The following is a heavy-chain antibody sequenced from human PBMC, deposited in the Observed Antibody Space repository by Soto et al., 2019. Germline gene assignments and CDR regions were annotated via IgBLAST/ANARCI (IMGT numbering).Heavy chain of an antibody. CDR3: AKDGGIVVVPAATDFDY. V-gene: IGHV3-23*01. J-gene: IGHJ4*02. Sequence: GGSLRLSCAASGFTFSSYAMSWVRQAPGKGLEWVSAISGSGGSTYYADSVKGRFTISRDNSKNTLYLQMSSLRAEDTAVYYCAKDGGIVVVPAATDFDYWGQGTLVTVSS. CDR1: GFTFSSYA. CDR2: ISGSGGST. D-gene: IGHD2-2*01.